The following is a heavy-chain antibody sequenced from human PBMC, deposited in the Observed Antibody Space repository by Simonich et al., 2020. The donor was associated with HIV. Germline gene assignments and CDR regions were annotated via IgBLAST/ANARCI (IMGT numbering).Heavy chain of an antibody. J-gene: IGHJ4*02. Sequence: QVQLVQSGAEVKKLGASVKVSCKASGYTFTGNYMHWVRQAPGQGLEGMGWHTPNRGDTNYARTLQGRVTMTRNTTISTAYMELSRLRSDDTAVYYCARGPFPNYYGSGSYWGGLDYWGQGTPVTVSS. CDR1: GYTFTGNY. D-gene: IGHD3-10*01. V-gene: IGHV1-2*02. CDR3: ARGPFPNYYGSGSYWGGLDY. CDR2: HTPNRGDT.